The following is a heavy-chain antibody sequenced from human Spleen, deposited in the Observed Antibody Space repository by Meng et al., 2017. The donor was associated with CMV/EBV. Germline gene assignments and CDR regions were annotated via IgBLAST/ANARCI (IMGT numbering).Heavy chain of an antibody. V-gene: IGHV1-46*01. CDR3: AKNRTGNEDY. CDR1: GFAFTSSF. J-gene: IGHJ4*02. D-gene: IGHD1-1*01. Sequence: ASVKVSCKASGFAFTSSFMHWVRQAPGQGLEWMGIINPSGGSTTYAQKFQGRVTMTSDTSTSTVYMELTSLRSEDTALYYCAKNRTGNEDYWGQGTLVTVSS. CDR2: INPSGGST.